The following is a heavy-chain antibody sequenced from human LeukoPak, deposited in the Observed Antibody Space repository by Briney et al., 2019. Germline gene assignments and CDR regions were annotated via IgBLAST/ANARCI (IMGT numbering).Heavy chain of an antibody. CDR2: IHTSGSN. D-gene: IGHD6-19*01. J-gene: IGHJ4*02. CDR3: PGVSSEQWLITDGPLDY. CDR1: PGSLSSYY. Sequence: SESMSLACTVYPGSLSSYYWSWNRQPARKGLEWNGRIHTSGSNNYHTSLKSRVTMSVDTPKTQFSLKLSSLTAAATAVFDVPGVSSEQWLITDGPLDYWGQGTLVTVSS. V-gene: IGHV4-4*07.